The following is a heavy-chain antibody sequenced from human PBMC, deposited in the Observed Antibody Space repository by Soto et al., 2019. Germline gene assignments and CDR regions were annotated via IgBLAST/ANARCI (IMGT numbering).Heavy chain of an antibody. J-gene: IGHJ6*02. CDR3: ARGGEIITMIFATPAHYYYGMDV. CDR2: INPSGGTT. D-gene: IGHD2-15*01. V-gene: IGHV1-46*01. CDR1: GYTFTKYH. Sequence: QVQLEQSGAEVKKPGASVKVSCKASGYTFTKYHMHWVRQAPGQGLEWMGIINPSGGTTTYAQKFQGRLTMTRGTATSTLYMELSSLRSEDTAVYYCARGGEIITMIFATPAHYYYGMDVWGQGTTVTVSS.